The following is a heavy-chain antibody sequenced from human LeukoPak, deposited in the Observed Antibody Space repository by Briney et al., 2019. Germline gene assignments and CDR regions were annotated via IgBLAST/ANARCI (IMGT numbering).Heavy chain of an antibody. J-gene: IGHJ4*02. CDR1: GFTFSSYG. D-gene: IGHD5-18*01. CDR3: ARGGYSYGYSPTYYFDY. V-gene: IGHV3-33*01. Sequence: PGRSLRLSCAASGFTFSSYGMHWVRQAPGKGLEWVAVIWYDGSNKYYADSVKGRFTISRDNSKNTLCLQMNSLRAEDTAVYYCARGGYSYGYSPTYYFDYWGQGTLVTVSS. CDR2: IWYDGSNK.